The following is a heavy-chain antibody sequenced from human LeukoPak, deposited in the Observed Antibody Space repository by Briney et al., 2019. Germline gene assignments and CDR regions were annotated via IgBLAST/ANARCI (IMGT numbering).Heavy chain of an antibody. V-gene: IGHV4-34*01. J-gene: IGHJ5*02. Sequence: SETLSLTCTVYGGSFSVYYWIWIRQPPGKGLEWIGEINHSGRTNYNPSLKSRVTISVDTSKNEFSLKLSSVTAADTAVYYCARDGGSNNYGFDPWGQGTLVTVSS. D-gene: IGHD4-11*01. CDR2: INHSGRT. CDR3: ARDGGSNNYGFDP. CDR1: GGSFSVYY.